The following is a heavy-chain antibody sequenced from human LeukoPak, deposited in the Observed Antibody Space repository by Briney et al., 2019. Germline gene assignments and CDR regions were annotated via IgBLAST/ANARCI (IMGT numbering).Heavy chain of an antibody. D-gene: IGHD5-18*01. CDR2: IIPIFGTA. J-gene: IGHJ4*02. Sequence: GASVKVSCKASGGTFSSYAISWVRQAPGQGLEWMGRIIPIFGTANYAQKFQGRVTITTDESTSTAYMELSSLRSEDTAVYYCATVDTAMVIIYWGQGTLVTVSS. V-gene: IGHV1-69*05. CDR1: GGTFSSYA. CDR3: ATVDTAMVIIY.